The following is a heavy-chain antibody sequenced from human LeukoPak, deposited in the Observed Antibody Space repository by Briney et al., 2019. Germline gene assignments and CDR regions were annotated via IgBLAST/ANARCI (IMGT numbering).Heavy chain of an antibody. CDR3: ARELIAAAGPGVYYYYGMDV. CDR1: GGSISSYY. Sequence: SETLSLTCTVSGGSISSYYWSWIRQPPGKGLEWIGYVYYSGSTNYNPSLKSRVTISVDTSKNQFSLKLSSVTAADTAVYYCARELIAAAGPGVYYYYGMDVWGQGTTVTVCS. D-gene: IGHD6-13*01. V-gene: IGHV4-59*01. J-gene: IGHJ6*02. CDR2: VYYSGST.